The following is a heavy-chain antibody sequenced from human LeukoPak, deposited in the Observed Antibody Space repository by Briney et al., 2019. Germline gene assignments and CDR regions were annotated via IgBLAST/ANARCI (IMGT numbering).Heavy chain of an antibody. CDR2: ITYSSGNT. Sequence: GGSLRLSCAASGFTFSAYGMSWFRQAPGKGLEWVSAITYSSGNTYYADSVKGRFTISRDNSKNTLYLQINSLRAEDTAVYYCGKTTVGYSSGQKPAWPVDYWGQGTLVTVSS. CDR1: GFTFSAYG. D-gene: IGHD5-18*01. CDR3: GKTTVGYSSGQKPAWPVDY. J-gene: IGHJ4*02. V-gene: IGHV3-23*01.